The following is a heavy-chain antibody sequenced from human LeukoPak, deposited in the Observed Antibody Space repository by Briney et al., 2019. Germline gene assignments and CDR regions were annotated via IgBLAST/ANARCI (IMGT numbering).Heavy chain of an antibody. J-gene: IGHJ4*02. CDR3: ASRDRTVTTDFDY. CDR1: GYTFTGYY. Sequence: ASVKVSCKASGYTFTGYYMHWVRQAPGQGLEWMGWINPNSGGTNYAQKFQGRVTMTRDTSISTAYMGLSRLRSDDTAVYYCASRDRTVTTDFDYWGQGTLVTVSS. D-gene: IGHD4-17*01. V-gene: IGHV1-2*02. CDR2: INPNSGGT.